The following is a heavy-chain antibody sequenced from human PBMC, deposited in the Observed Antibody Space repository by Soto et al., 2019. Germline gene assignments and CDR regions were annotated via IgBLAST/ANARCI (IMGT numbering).Heavy chain of an antibody. CDR1: GFTFSSYG. J-gene: IGHJ6*03. V-gene: IGHV3-33*01. CDR3: ARGAGVGSYYYYYMDV. Sequence: GGSLRLSCAASGFTFSSYGMHWVRKAPGKGLEWGAVIWYDGSNKYYADSVKGRFTISRDNSKNTLYLQMNSLRAADTAVYYCARGAGVGSYYYYYMDVWGKGTTVTVSS. D-gene: IGHD6-13*01. CDR2: IWYDGSNK.